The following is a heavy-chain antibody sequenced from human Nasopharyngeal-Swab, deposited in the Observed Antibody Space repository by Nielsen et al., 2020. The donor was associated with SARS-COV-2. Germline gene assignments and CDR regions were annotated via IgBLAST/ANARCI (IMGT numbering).Heavy chain of an antibody. CDR2: IYYSGST. Sequence: SETLSLTCTVSGGSISSYYWSWIRPPPGKGLEWIGYIYYSGSTNYNPSLKSRVTISVDTSKNQFSLKLSSVTAADTAVYYCASDSGYSSPDAFDIWGQGTMVTVSS. V-gene: IGHV4-59*01. CDR3: ASDSGYSSPDAFDI. CDR1: GGSISSYY. J-gene: IGHJ3*02. D-gene: IGHD6-13*01.